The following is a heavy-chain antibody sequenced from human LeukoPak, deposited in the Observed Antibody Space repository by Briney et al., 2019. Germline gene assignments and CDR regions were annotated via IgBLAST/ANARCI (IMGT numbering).Heavy chain of an antibody. J-gene: IGHJ3*02. D-gene: IGHD1-1*01. V-gene: IGHV3-21*01. Sequence: GGSLRLSCAASGFTFSSFSMNWVRQAPGKGLEWVTSISSSSSYIYYADSVKGRFTISRDNAKNSLYLQMNSLRAEDTAVYYCARGRSNWNDPFDAFDIWGQGTMVTVSS. CDR1: GFTFSSFS. CDR2: ISSSSSYI. CDR3: ARGRSNWNDPFDAFDI.